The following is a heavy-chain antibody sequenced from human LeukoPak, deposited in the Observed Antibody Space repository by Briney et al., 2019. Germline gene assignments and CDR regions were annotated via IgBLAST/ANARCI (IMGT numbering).Heavy chain of an antibody. J-gene: IGHJ6*03. CDR3: ARESRITMVRGVFDYYYYYYMDV. D-gene: IGHD3-10*01. V-gene: IGHV3-74*01. CDR2: INSDMSTT. Sequence: GGSLRLSCAASGFTFSSYWMHWVRQAPGKGLVWVSRINSDMSTTTYADSVKGRFTISRDNSKNTLYLQMNSLRAEDTAVYYCARESRITMVRGVFDYYYYYYMDVWGKGTTVTVSS. CDR1: GFTFSSYW.